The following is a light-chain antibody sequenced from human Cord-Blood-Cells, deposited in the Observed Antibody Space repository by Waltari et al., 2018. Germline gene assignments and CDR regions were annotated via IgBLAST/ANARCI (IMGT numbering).Light chain of an antibody. J-gene: IGLJ2*01. Sequence: QSALTQPASVSGSPGQSITISCTGTSSDVGSYNLVSWYQQHPDKAPKLMIYEVSKRPSGVSNRFSGSKSGNTASLTISGLQAEDEADYYCCSYAGSRVVFGGGTKLTVL. CDR1: SSDVGSYNL. CDR3: CSYAGSRVV. CDR2: EVS. V-gene: IGLV2-23*02.